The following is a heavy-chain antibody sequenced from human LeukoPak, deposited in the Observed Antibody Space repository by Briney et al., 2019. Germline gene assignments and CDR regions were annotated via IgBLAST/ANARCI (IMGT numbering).Heavy chain of an antibody. J-gene: IGHJ4*02. V-gene: IGHV4-34*01. CDR2: INHSGST. CDR3: ARGRPIIAVAGTSYFDY. CDR1: GGSFSGYY. D-gene: IGHD6-19*01. Sequence: KPSETLSLTCAVYGGSFSGYYWSWIRQPPGKGLEWIGEINHSGSTNYNPSLKSRVTISVDSSKNQFSLKLSSVTAADTAVYYCARGRPIIAVAGTSYFDYWGQGTLVTVSS.